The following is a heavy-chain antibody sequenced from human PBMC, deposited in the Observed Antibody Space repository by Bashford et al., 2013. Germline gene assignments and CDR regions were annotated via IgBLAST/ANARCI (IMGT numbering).Heavy chain of an antibody. CDR1: GGSFSGYY. J-gene: IGHJ6*02. Sequence: PLVTLSLTCAVYGGSFSGYYWSWIRQPPGKGLEWIGEINHSGSTNYNPSLKSRVTISVDKSKNQFSLKLSSVTAADTAVYYCASDLGHCSGGSCHYYHGMDVWGQGTTVTVSS. D-gene: IGHD2-15*01. CDR2: INHSGST. V-gene: IGHV4-34*01. CDR3: ASDLGHCSGGSCHYYHGMDV.